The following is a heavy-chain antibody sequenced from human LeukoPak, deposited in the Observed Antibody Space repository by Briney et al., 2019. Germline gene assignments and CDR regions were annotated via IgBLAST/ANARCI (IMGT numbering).Heavy chain of an antibody. Sequence: ASVKVSCKASAYTFTRYTISWVRQAPGQGLERVGWISAHNGNTSYAQKLQGRVTMTTDTSTSTAYMELRSLKSDDTAVYFCVRITIFVDYFDYWGQGTLVTVSS. CDR2: ISAHNGNT. D-gene: IGHD3-3*01. CDR1: AYTFTRYT. J-gene: IGHJ4*02. CDR3: VRITIFVDYFDY. V-gene: IGHV1-18*01.